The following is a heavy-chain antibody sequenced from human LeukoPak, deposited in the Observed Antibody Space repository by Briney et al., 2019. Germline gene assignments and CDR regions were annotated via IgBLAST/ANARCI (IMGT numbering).Heavy chain of an antibody. CDR1: GFTFSTYW. D-gene: IGHD3-22*01. V-gene: IGHV3-7*01. CDR2: IKEDGSKK. CDR3: AKERLGYDSS. Sequence: GGSLRLSCAASGFTFSTYWMTWVRQAPGKGLEWVANIKEDGSKKYYVDSVKGRFTISRDNANNSLYLQMNSLRVEDTAVYYCAKERLGYDSSWGQGTLVTVSS. J-gene: IGHJ4*02.